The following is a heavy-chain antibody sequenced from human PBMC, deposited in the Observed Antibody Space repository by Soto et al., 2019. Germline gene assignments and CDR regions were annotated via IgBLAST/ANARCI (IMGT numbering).Heavy chain of an antibody. D-gene: IGHD3-22*01. CDR2: ISSSSSYI. Sequence: GGSLRLSCAASGFTFSSYSMNWVRQAPGKGLEWVSSISSSSSYIYYADSVKGRFTISRDNAKNSLYLQMNSLRAEDTAVYYCARETGDDSSGYYLFDYWGQGTLVTVSS. V-gene: IGHV3-21*01. CDR3: ARETGDDSSGYYLFDY. J-gene: IGHJ4*02. CDR1: GFTFSSYS.